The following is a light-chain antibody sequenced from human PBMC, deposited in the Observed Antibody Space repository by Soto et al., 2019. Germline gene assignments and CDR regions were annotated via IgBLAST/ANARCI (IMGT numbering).Light chain of an antibody. CDR3: QQYGASPRYT. CDR2: GAS. CDR1: QSVNSNY. Sequence: EIVLTQSPGTLSLSPGERATLSCRASQSVNSNYLAWYQQKPGQAPRLLIYGASTRATGIPDRFSGSGSGTDFTLTISRLEPEDIAVYYCQQYGASPRYTFGQGTKLEI. V-gene: IGKV3-20*01. J-gene: IGKJ2*01.